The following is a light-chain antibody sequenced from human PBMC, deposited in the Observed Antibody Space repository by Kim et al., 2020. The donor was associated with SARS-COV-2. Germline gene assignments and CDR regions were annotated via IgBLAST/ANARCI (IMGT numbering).Light chain of an antibody. V-gene: IGKV1-12*01. Sequence: SASVGDRVTITCRASQGISSWLAWYQQKPGKAPKLLIYAASKLQTGVPSRFGGSGSETDFTLTVTSLQPEDFATYFCQQTYSFPYTFGQGTKLEI. CDR1: QGISSW. CDR3: QQTYSFPYT. CDR2: AAS. J-gene: IGKJ2*01.